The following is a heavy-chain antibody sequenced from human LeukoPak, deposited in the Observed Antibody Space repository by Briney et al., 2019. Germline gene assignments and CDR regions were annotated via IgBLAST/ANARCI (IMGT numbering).Heavy chain of an antibody. CDR2: ISSSSSTI. CDR1: GFNLNYYG. CDR3: ARGGAARPDY. D-gene: IGHD6-6*01. V-gene: IGHV3-48*01. J-gene: IGHJ4*02. Sequence: PGGSLRLSCTASGFNLNYYGMNWVRQAPGKGLQWVSYISSSSSTINYADSVKGRFTISRDNAKNSLFLQMNSLRAEDTAVYYCARGGAARPDYWGQGTLVTVSS.